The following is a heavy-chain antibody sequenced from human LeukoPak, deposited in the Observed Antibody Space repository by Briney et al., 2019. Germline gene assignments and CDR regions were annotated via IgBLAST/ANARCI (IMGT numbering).Heavy chain of an antibody. Sequence: GGSLRLSCAASGFTFSSYAMSWVRQTPGKGLEWVSGIDPSGGGTYYADSVKGRFTISRDNSKNTLYLQMNSLRAEDTAAYYCAKISPLAYGGKPWALDIWGHGTMVTVSS. D-gene: IGHD4-23*01. J-gene: IGHJ3*02. CDR2: IDPSGGGT. CDR3: AKISPLAYGGKPWALDI. V-gene: IGHV3-23*01. CDR1: GFTFSSYA.